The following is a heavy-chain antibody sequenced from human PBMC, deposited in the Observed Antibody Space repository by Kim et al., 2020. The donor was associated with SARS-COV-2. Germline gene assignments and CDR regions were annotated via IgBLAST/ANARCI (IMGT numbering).Heavy chain of an antibody. CDR1: GYSFTSYW. J-gene: IGHJ5*02. CDR2: IFPGDSDT. D-gene: IGHD6-13*01. Sequence: GESLKISCKGSGYSFTSYWIAWVRQMPGNGLEWMGIIFPGDSDTRYSPSFLGQVTISADKSISTAYLQWSSLKASDTAMYYCARHPVRGASAAGSNWFDPWGQGTLVTVSS. V-gene: IGHV5-51*01. CDR3: ARHPVRGASAAGSNWFDP.